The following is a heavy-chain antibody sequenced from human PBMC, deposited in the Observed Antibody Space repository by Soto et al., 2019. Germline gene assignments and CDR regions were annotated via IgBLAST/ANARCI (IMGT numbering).Heavy chain of an antibody. CDR3: SITVGAAYYFDF. Sequence: QVQLQESGPGLVKPSETLSLTCTVSGDSMTKYYWSWLRQPAGKGLEWSGRIYTSGSTNYNPSLTSRVTLSIDTSNKHFSQSLKSVTAADTAVYYCSITVGAAYYFDFWGQGALVTVSS. V-gene: IGHV4-4*07. J-gene: IGHJ4*02. D-gene: IGHD1-26*01. CDR2: IYTSGST. CDR1: GDSMTKYY.